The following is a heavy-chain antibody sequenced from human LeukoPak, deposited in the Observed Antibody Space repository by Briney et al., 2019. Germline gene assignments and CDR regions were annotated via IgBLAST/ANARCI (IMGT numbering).Heavy chain of an antibody. J-gene: IGHJ6*03. D-gene: IGHD1-26*01. CDR3: ARQLSGSYFFQRYYYYYYMDV. CDR1: GFTVSSNY. V-gene: IGHV3-66*04. Sequence: PGGSLRPSFSASGFTVSSNYKSWVRPAPGKGLEWVSVIYSGGSTYYADSVKGRLTISRDDSKNTLYLQMNSLRAEDTAVYYCARQLSGSYFFQRYYYYYYMDVWGKGTTVTVSS. CDR2: IYSGGST.